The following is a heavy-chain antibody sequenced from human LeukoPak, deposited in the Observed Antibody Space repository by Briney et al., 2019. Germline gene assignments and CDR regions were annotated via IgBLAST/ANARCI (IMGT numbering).Heavy chain of an antibody. J-gene: IGHJ6*02. Sequence: ASVPVSCKPSRYTFPSYCLLWVRPAPAQGVEWMGWISAYNGNTNYAQKLQGRVTMTTDTSTSTAYMELRSLRSDDTAVYYCARLYHYYYGMDVWGQGTTVTVSS. V-gene: IGHV1-18*01. CDR3: ARLYHYYYGMDV. CDR2: ISAYNGNT. CDR1: RYTFPSYC.